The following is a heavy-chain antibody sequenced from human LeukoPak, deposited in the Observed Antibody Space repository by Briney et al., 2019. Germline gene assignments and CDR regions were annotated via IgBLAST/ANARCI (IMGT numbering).Heavy chain of an antibody. J-gene: IGHJ4*02. V-gene: IGHV1-2*02. D-gene: IGHD6-6*01. CDR2: INPNSGGT. CDR3: AREGSIAARPLDY. Sequence: GASVKVSCKASGYTFTSYAMNWVRQAPGQGLEWMGWINPNSGGTNYAQKFQGRVTMTRDTSISTAYMELSRLRSDDTAVYYCAREGSIAARPLDYWGQGTLVTVSS. CDR1: GYTFTSYA.